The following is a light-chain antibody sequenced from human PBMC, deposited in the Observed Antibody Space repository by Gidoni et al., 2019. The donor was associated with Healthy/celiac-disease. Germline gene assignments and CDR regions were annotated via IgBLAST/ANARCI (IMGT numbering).Light chain of an antibody. J-gene: IGKJ3*01. CDR1: QSVSSY. V-gene: IGKV3-11*01. Sequence: EIVLTQSPATLSLSPGERATLSCRASQSVSSYVAWYQQNPGQAPRLLIYDASNRATGIPARFSGSGSGTDFTLTISSLEPEAFAVYYCQQRSNWPPLFTFGPGTKVDIQ. CDR2: DAS. CDR3: QQRSNWPPLFT.